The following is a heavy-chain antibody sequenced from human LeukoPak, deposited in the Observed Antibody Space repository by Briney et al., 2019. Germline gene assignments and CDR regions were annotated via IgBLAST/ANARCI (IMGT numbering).Heavy chain of an antibody. CDR1: GGTFSSYA. J-gene: IGHJ2*01. CDR3: ARVESSSWQKTHWYFDL. D-gene: IGHD6-13*01. V-gene: IGHV1-69*13. CDR2: IIPIFGTA. Sequence: VASVKVSCKASGGTFSSYAISWVRQAPGQGLEWMGGIIPIFGTANYAQKFQGRVTITADESTSTAYMELSSLRSEDTAVYYCARVESSSWQKTHWYFDLWGRGTLVTVSS.